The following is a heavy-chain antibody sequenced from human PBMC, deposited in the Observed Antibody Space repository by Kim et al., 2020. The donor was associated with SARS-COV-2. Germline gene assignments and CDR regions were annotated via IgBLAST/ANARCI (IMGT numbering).Heavy chain of an antibody. J-gene: IGHJ4*02. D-gene: IGHD3-16*01. V-gene: IGHV3-30*02. CDR3: VKEEPHGKYFPFGN. Sequence: GGSLRLSCAASGFSISNYGMHWVRQAPGKGLEWVAFSSYDGNDEYYVDFVKGRFVIFRDNLKNELYLQMSSLRFEDTAVYHCVKEEPHGKYFPFGNWGQGALHTVSP. CDR2: SSYDGNDE. CDR1: GFSISNYG.